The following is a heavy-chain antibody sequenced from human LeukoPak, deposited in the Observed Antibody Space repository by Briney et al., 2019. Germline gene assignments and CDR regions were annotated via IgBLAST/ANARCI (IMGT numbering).Heavy chain of an antibody. CDR1: GGSISSYY. J-gene: IGHJ6*03. D-gene: IGHD4-17*01. Sequence: SETLSLTCTVSGGSISSYYWSWIRQPPGKGLEWIGYIYYSGSTNYNPSLKSRVTISVDTSKNQFSLKLSSVTAADTAVYYCARVSYGDYAPLLYYYYYMDVWGKGTTVTISS. CDR3: ARVSYGDYAPLLYYYYYMDV. CDR2: IYYSGST. V-gene: IGHV4-59*01.